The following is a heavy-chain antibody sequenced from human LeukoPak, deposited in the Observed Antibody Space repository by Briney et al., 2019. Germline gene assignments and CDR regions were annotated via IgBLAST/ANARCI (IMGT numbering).Heavy chain of an antibody. Sequence: GGSLRLSCAASGFSFSIYSMNWVRQAPGKGLEWVSSISSSSSYIYYADSVKGRFTISRDNAKNSLYLQMDSLRAEDTAVYYCAKRASGSYSDAFDIWGQGTMVTVSS. CDR2: ISSSSSYI. CDR3: AKRASGSYSDAFDI. J-gene: IGHJ3*02. V-gene: IGHV3-21*04. D-gene: IGHD1-26*01. CDR1: GFSFSIYS.